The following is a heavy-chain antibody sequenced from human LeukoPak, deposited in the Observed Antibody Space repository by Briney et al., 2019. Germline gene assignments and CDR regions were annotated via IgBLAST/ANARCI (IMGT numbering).Heavy chain of an antibody. V-gene: IGHV3-23*01. CDR3: AKARQWLEYYYYAMDV. J-gene: IGHJ6*02. Sequence: GGSLRLSCAASGFTFSNYAMSWVRQAPGKGLEWVSVISGRGGSTYYADSVKGRFTISRDNSKNTLYLQMDSLRAEDTAVYYCAKARQWLEYYYYAMDVWGQGTTVTVSS. CDR1: GFTFSNYA. D-gene: IGHD6-19*01. CDR2: ISGRGGST.